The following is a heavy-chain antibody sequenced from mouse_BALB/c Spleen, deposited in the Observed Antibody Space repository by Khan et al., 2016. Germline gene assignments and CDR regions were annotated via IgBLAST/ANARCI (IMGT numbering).Heavy chain of an antibody. CDR1: GDSITSGY. J-gene: IGHJ4*01. V-gene: IGHV3-8*02. CDR3: VSYDGSTYVRGMDY. CDR2: ISHSGST. D-gene: IGHD1-1*01. Sequence: VQLKESGPSLVKLSQTLSLTCSVTGDSITSGYWNWIRKFPGNKLEYMGYISHSGSTYYNPSLKSRISITRDTSKNQYYLQLNSVTTEDTATYYCVSYDGSTYVRGMDYWGQGTSVTVSS.